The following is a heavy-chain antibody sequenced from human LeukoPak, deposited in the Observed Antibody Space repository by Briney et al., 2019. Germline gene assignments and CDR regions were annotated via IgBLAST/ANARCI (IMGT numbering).Heavy chain of an antibody. CDR1: GYTLTELS. D-gene: IGHD6-6*01. CDR3: ARGGYDSSGGWFDP. V-gene: IGHV1-24*01. CDR2: FDPEDGET. J-gene: IGHJ5*02. Sequence: GASVKVSCKVSGYTLTELSMHWVRQAPGKGLEWMGGFDPEDGETIYAQKFQGRVTMTRNTSISTAYMELSSLRSEDTAVYYCARGGYDSSGGWFDPWGQGTLVTVSS.